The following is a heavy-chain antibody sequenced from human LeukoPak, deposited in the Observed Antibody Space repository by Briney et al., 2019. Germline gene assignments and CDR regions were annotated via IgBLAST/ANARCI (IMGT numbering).Heavy chain of an antibody. CDR3: ARSERLAPPIIPGQQDPPGPKQKPDY. CDR1: GFTFSSYA. V-gene: IGHV3-48*02. Sequence: GGSLRLSCAASGFTFSSYAMSWVRQAPGKGLEWVSYISSSSSTIYYADSVKGRFTISRDNAKNSLYLQMNSLRDEDTAVYYCARSERLAPPIIPGQQDPPGPKQKPDYWGQGTLVTVSS. CDR2: ISSSSSTI. D-gene: IGHD1/OR15-1a*01. J-gene: IGHJ4*02.